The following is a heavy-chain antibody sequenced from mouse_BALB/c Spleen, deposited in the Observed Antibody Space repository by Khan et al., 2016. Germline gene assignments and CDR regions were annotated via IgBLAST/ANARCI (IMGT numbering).Heavy chain of an antibody. CDR3: ARDSYGSSYCDY. CDR1: GYSITSDYA. Sequence: EVQLQESGPGLVKPSQSLSLTCTVTGYSITSDYAWNWIRQFPGNKLEWMGYISYSGSTSYNPSLKSRISITRDTSKNQFFLQLNSVTTEDTATYYGARDSYGSSYCDYWGQGTTLTVSS. J-gene: IGHJ2*01. D-gene: IGHD1-1*01. V-gene: IGHV3-2*02. CDR2: ISYSGST.